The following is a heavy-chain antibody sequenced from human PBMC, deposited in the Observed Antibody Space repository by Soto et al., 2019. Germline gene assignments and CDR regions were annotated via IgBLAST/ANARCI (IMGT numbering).Heavy chain of an antibody. V-gene: IGHV1-18*01. CDR2: ISAYNGNT. CDR3: ARGYGGATLFYYYYYYGMDV. D-gene: IGHD4-17*01. CDR1: GYTFTSYG. Sequence: GASVKVSCKASGYTFTSYGISWVRQAPGQGLEWMGWISAYNGNTNYAQKLQGRVTMTTDTSTSTAYMELRSLRSDDTAVYYCARGYGGATLFYYYYYYGMDVWGQGTMVTSP. J-gene: IGHJ6*02.